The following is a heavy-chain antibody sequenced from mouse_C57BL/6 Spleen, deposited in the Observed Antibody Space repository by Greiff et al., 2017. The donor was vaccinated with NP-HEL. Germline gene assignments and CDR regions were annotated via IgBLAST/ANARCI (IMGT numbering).Heavy chain of an antibody. D-gene: IGHD3-2*01. Sequence: EVKVVESEGGLVQPGSSMKLSCTASGFTFSDYYMAWVRQVPEKGLEWVANINYDGSSTYYLDSFKNRFIISRDNAKNILYLQMSSLKSEYTATYYCARDRDSHSFDYWGQGTTLTVSS. V-gene: IGHV5-16*01. J-gene: IGHJ2*01. CDR1: GFTFSDYY. CDR3: ARDRDSHSFDY. CDR2: INYDGSST.